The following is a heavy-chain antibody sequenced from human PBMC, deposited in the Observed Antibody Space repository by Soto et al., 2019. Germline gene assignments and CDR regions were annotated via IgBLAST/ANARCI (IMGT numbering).Heavy chain of an antibody. CDR2: IIPAFGKT. CDR3: AREPFGRFDP. CDR1: GDSFGSYA. J-gene: IGHJ5*02. V-gene: IGHV1-69*13. Sequence: GASVKVACKASGDSFGSYAVSWVRQAPGQGLEWMGAIIPAFGKTNYTQKFQGRVTITADDSTRTAYMELSSLRSDDTAVYYCAREPFGRFDPWGQGTLVTVSS. D-gene: IGHD3-10*01.